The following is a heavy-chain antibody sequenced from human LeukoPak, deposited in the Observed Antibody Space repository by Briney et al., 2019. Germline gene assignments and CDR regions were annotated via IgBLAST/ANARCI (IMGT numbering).Heavy chain of an antibody. CDR1: GYSFTSYW. V-gene: IGHV5-51*01. CDR2: IYPGDSDT. Sequence: GESLKISCKGSGYSFTSYWIGWVRQMPGKGLEWMGIIYPGDSDTRYSPSLQGQVTISADKSISTAYLQWSSLKASDTAMYYCARRADILTGYYRDAFDIWGQGTMVTVSS. J-gene: IGHJ3*02. D-gene: IGHD3-9*01. CDR3: ARRADILTGYYRDAFDI.